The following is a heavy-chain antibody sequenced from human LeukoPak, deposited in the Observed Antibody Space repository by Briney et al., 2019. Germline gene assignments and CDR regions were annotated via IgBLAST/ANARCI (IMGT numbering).Heavy chain of an antibody. V-gene: IGHV3-21*01. CDR3: VRLRRNSDRSGYYYYYDY. Sequence: GGSLRLSCAASGYTFSDFSVNWVRQAPGKGLEWVSSISVRSNYRYYADSVRGRFTISRDDARDSLFLQMNSLRAEDTAVYYCVRLRRNSDRSGYYYYYDYWGQGTLVTVSS. D-gene: IGHD3-22*01. CDR1: GYTFSDFS. CDR2: ISVRSNYR. J-gene: IGHJ4*02.